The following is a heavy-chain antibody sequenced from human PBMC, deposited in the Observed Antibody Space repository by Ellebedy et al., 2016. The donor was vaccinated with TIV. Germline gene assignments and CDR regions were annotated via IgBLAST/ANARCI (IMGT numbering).Heavy chain of an antibody. CDR1: GGSMSHIY. Sequence: SETLSLTXSVSGGSMSHIYWSWIRQPAGKGLEWIGRVPPTGSTDYNPSLKSRVTISIDTSKNQFSLKLKSVTAADTAVYFCARGPGGTGDPPLDYWGQGTLITVS. D-gene: IGHD4-17*01. CDR3: ARGPGGTGDPPLDY. V-gene: IGHV4-4*07. J-gene: IGHJ4*02. CDR2: VPPTGST.